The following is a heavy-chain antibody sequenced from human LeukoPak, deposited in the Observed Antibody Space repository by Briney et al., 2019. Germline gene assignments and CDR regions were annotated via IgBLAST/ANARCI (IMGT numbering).Heavy chain of an antibody. CDR1: GGSFSGYY. CDR3: ARHRRARQWLYNWFDP. V-gene: IGHV4-34*01. CDR2: INHSGST. D-gene: IGHD3-22*01. J-gene: IGHJ5*02. Sequence: MPSETLSLTCAVYGGSFSGYYWGWIRQPPGKGLEWIGEINHSGSTNYNPSLKSRVTISVDTSKNQFSLKLSSVTAADTAVYYCARHRRARQWLYNWFDPWGQGTLVTVSS.